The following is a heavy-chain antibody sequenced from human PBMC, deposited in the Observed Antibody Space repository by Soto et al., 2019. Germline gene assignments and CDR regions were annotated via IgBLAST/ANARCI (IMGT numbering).Heavy chain of an antibody. CDR2: MNPNSGNT. Sequence: ASVKVSCKASGYTFTSYDINWVRQATGQGLEWMGWMNPNSGNTGYAQKFQGRVTMTRNTSISTAYMELSSLRSEDTAVYYCARANEDIVVVWRPTEYGMDVWGQGTTVTVSS. D-gene: IGHD2-2*01. CDR3: ARANEDIVVVWRPTEYGMDV. CDR1: GYTFTSYD. V-gene: IGHV1-8*01. J-gene: IGHJ6*02.